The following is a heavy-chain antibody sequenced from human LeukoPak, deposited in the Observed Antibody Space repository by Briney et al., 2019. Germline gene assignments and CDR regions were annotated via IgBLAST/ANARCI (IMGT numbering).Heavy chain of an antibody. V-gene: IGHV1-69*04. CDR3: ARGRIEDLGDY. Sequence: VASVKVSCKASGGTFSSYAISWVRQAPGQGLEWMGRIIPILGITNYAQKFQGRVTITADKSTSTAYMELSSLRSEDTAVYYCARGRIEDLGDYWGQGTLVTVSS. CDR2: IIPILGIT. J-gene: IGHJ4*02. CDR1: GGTFSSYA. D-gene: IGHD7-27*01.